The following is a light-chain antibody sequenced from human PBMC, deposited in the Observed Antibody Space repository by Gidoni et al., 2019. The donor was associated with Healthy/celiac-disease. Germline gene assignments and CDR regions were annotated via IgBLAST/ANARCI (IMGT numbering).Light chain of an antibody. Sequence: DIQMTQSPSSLSASVGDSVTITCRASQGISNYLAWYQQKPGQVPKLLIYSASTLQSGVPSRFSGSGSGTDFTLTISSLQAEDVATYYCQKYNRAPFTFGPGTKVDIK. CDR1: QGISNY. V-gene: IGKV1-27*01. J-gene: IGKJ3*01. CDR3: QKYNRAPFT. CDR2: SAS.